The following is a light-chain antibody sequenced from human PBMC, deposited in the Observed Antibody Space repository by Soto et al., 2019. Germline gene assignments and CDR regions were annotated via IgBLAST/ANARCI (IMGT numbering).Light chain of an antibody. CDR1: GRDLATYDS. V-gene: IGLV2-8*01. Sequence: QSVLTQPPSASGSPGQSVTISCTGTGRDLATYDSVSWYQHHPGRAPKLMIYEVNKRPSGVPNRFSGSKSGNTASLIVSGLQADDEGDYYCASYAGTNTWMFGGGTKLTVL. J-gene: IGLJ3*02. CDR3: ASYAGTNTWM. CDR2: EVN.